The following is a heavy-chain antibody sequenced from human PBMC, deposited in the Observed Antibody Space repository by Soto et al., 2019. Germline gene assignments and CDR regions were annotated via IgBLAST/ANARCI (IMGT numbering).Heavy chain of an antibody. CDR3: ARRRYCSSTSCPPGAFDI. D-gene: IGHD2-2*01. CDR1: GYTFTSYA. V-gene: IGHV1-3*01. J-gene: IGHJ3*02. CDR2: INAGNGNI. Sequence: QVQLVQSGAEVKKPGASVKVSCKASGYTFTSYAMHWVRQAPGQRLEWMGWINAGNGNIKYSQKFQGRVTITRDTSASTAYMELSSLRSEDTAVYYCARRRYCSSTSCPPGAFDIWGQGTMVTVSS.